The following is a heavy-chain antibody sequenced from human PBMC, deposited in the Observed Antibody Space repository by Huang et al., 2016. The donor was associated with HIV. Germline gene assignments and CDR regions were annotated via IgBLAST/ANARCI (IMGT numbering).Heavy chain of an antibody. V-gene: IGHV3-74*01. J-gene: IGHJ3*02. CDR2: SKIDGRTT. CDR1: GFKFSNYW. Sequence: EEHLVESGGGLVQPGGSLRLSCEASGFKFSNYWMKWGRQAPGKGLRGGARSKIDGRTTDYADSVKGRFTISRDNAKNTLYLQMSSLTAEDTAIYYCARAGGFEIWGQGTVVTVSS. CDR3: ARAGGFEI. D-gene: IGHD2-15*01.